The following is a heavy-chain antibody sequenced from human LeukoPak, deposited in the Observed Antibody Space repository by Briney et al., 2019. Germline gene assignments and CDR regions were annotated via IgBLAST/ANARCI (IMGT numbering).Heavy chain of an antibody. CDR3: VKGHSIAWYWLDP. J-gene: IGHJ5*02. CDR2: ISGGGGTT. CDR1: EFTFSNYP. V-gene: IGHV3-23*01. D-gene: IGHD6-19*01. Sequence: PGGSLSLSCKASEFTFSNYPMSWARQSPGKGLGWVATISGGGGTTHYADSVKGRFTISRDNSIDIMYLRMNSLRGEDTAVYYCVKGHSIAWYWLDPWGQGTLVTVSS.